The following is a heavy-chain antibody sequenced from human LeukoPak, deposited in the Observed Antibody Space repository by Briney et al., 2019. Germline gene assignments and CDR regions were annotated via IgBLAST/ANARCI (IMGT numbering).Heavy chain of an antibody. Sequence: PGGSLRLSCAASGFTFSSYGMHWVRQAPGKGLEWVAVISYDGSNKYYADSVKGRFTTSRDNSKNTLYLQMNSLRAEDTAVYYCAKDTLAYCGGDCYWFDYWGQGTLVTVSS. D-gene: IGHD2-21*02. CDR1: GFTFSSYG. V-gene: IGHV3-30*18. J-gene: IGHJ4*02. CDR3: AKDTLAYCGGDCYWFDY. CDR2: ISYDGSNK.